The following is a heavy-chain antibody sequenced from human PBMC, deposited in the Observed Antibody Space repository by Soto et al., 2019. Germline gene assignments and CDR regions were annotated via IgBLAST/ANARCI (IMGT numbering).Heavy chain of an antibody. J-gene: IGHJ4*02. D-gene: IGHD3-9*01. CDR3: ASNKKRYFDWWDFDY. CDR1: GFTFSSYG. V-gene: IGHV3-33*01. Sequence: QVQLVESGGGVVQPGRSLRLSCAASGFTFSSYGMHWVRQAPGKGLEWVAVIWYDGSNKYYADSVKGRFTISRDNSKNTLYLQMNSLRAEDTAVYYCASNKKRYFDWWDFDYWGQGTLVTVSS. CDR2: IWYDGSNK.